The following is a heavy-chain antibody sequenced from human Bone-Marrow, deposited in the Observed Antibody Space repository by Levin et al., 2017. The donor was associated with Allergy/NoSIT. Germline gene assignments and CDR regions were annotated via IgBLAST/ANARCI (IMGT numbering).Heavy chain of an antibody. J-gene: IGHJ3*01. Sequence: GASVKVSCKASGGTFNNYAISWVRQAPGQGLEWMGDISPLFGTANYAQNFQARVTITADTSTNTAYMELSSLRSDDTAVYYCATEGFKLGTAFDVWGQGTMVTVSS. V-gene: IGHV1-69*06. CDR1: GGTFNNYA. CDR2: ISPLFGTA. D-gene: IGHD7-27*01. CDR3: ATEGFKLGTAFDV.